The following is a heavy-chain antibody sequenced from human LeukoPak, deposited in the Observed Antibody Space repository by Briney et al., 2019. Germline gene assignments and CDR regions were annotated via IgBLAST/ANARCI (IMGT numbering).Heavy chain of an antibody. V-gene: IGHV1-18*01. J-gene: IGHJ6*03. Sequence: GASVKVSCKASGYTFTIYGISWVRQAPGQGLEWMGWISAYNGNTNYAQKLQGRVTMTTDTSTSTAYMDLRSLRSDDTAVYYCARDRYPDTYYYMDVWGKGTTVTVSS. CDR2: ISAYNGNT. CDR1: GYTFTIYG. D-gene: IGHD2-2*01. CDR3: ARDRYPDTYYYMDV.